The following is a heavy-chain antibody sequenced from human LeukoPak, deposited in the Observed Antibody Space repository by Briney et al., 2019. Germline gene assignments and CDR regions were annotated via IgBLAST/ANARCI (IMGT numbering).Heavy chain of an antibody. CDR3: ARHYYGSGSYDY. Sequence: PGGSLRLSCAASGFTFSDYYMSWIRQAPGKGLEWVSYISRTSSYTNYADSVKGRFTISRDNAKNSLYLQMNSLRAEDTAVYYCARHYYGSGSYDYWGQGTLVTVSS. J-gene: IGHJ4*02. CDR2: ISRTSSYT. CDR1: GFTFSDYY. D-gene: IGHD3-10*01. V-gene: IGHV3-11*06.